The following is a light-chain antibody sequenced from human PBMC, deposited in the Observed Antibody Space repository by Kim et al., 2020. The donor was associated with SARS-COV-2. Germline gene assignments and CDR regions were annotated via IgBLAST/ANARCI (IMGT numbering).Light chain of an antibody. J-gene: IGLJ3*02. Sequence: GQSITVSCTGTSSDVGGYSLVSWYQQHPGKAPKLMIYEVSKRPSGVSNRFSGSKSGNTASLTISGLQAEDEADYYCCSYAGSSTLVFGGGTQLTVL. CDR1: SSDVGGYSL. CDR3: CSYAGSSTLV. V-gene: IGLV2-23*02. CDR2: EVS.